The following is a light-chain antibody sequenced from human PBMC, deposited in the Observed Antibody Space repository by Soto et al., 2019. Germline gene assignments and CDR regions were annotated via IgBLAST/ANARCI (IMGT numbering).Light chain of an antibody. CDR2: DAS. J-gene: IGKJ1*01. Sequence: EIVLTQSPGTLSLSPGERATLSCRASQSVSRNYLAWYQQKPGQPPRLLISDASSMATGIPDTFCGSGSGTAFTPTISGLETEDFAVYYWQHYGRSPPPWTFGQGTKVEIK. CDR1: QSVSRNY. V-gene: IGKV3-20*01. CDR3: QHYGRSPPPWT.